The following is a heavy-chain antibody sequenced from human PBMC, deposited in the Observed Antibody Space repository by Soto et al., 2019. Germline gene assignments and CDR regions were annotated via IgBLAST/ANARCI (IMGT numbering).Heavy chain of an antibody. J-gene: IGHJ4*02. Sequence: VQLVESGGGVVQPGRSLRRSCAASGFTFSSYGMHWVRQAPGKGLDWVSVICYDATNIYYADSVKGRFTISRDNSKNPLYMPMNSLRAADTAVYSCAGSSSKVIAYSGQGALVIVSS. CDR2: ICYDATNI. V-gene: IGHV3-33*01. CDR3: AGSSSKVIAY. D-gene: IGHD6-6*01. CDR1: GFTFSSYG.